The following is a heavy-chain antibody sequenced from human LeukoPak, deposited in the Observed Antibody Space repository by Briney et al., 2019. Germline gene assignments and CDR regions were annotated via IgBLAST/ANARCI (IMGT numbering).Heavy chain of an antibody. D-gene: IGHD4-17*01. CDR2: IYYSGST. CDR1: GGSISCYY. J-gene: IGHJ6*02. V-gene: IGHV4-59*08. Sequence: SETLSLTCAVSGGSISCYYWSWIRQPPGKGLEWIGYIYYSGSTNYNPSLKSRVTISVDTSKNQFSLKLSSVTAADTAVYYCARHSTGSDYASYYYGMDVWGQGTTVTVSS. CDR3: ARHSTGSDYASYYYGMDV.